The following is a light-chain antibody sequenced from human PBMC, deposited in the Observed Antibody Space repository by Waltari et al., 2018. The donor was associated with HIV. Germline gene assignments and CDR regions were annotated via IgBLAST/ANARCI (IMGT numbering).Light chain of an antibody. Sequence: DIVMTQAPLSLPVTLGQPASISCRSSEDLVDSNGNSYLNWFLLRPGQSPRRLFFKVSKRDSGIPDRFSASGSGTEFTLKIRSVEAEDVGIYFYMQDTHWPFTFGPGTTLDI. CDR1: EDLVDSNGNSY. V-gene: IGKV2-30*01. J-gene: IGKJ3*01. CDR3: MQDTHWPFT. CDR2: KVS.